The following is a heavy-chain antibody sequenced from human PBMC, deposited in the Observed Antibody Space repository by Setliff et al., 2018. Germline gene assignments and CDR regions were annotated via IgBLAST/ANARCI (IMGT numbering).Heavy chain of an antibody. CDR1: GGSVRGYY. CDR3: ARLPPLHTPMALTFDY. Sequence: SETLSLTCTVSGGSVRGYYWSWIRQPPGKGLGWIGYMYYSGDTNYNPSLKSRVTISVDTSKNQFSLELRSVTVADTAVYYCARLPPLHTPMALTFDYWGQGILVTVSS. J-gene: IGHJ4*02. V-gene: IGHV4-59*08. CDR2: MYYSGDT. D-gene: IGHD5-18*01.